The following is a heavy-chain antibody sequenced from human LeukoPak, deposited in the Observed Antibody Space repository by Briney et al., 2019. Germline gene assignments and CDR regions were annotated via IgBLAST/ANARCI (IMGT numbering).Heavy chain of an antibody. J-gene: IGHJ5*02. V-gene: IGHV4-34*01. CDR2: INHSGST. D-gene: IGHD6-13*01. CDR1: GGSFSGYY. CDR3: AREQQLGWTVNWFDP. Sequence: PSETLSLTCAVYGGSFSGYYWSWIRQPPGKGLEWIGEINHSGSTNYNPSLKSRVTISVDTSKNQFSLKLSSVTAADTAVYYCAREQQLGWTVNWFDPWGQGTLVTVSS.